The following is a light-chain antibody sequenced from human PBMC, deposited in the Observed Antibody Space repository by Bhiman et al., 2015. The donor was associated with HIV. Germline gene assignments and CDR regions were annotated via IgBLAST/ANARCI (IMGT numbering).Light chain of an antibody. V-gene: IGLV1-40*01. J-gene: IGLJ2*01. CDR2: GNN. Sequence: QSVLTQPPSVSGAPGQRVTISCTGSSSNIGAGYDVHWYQQLPGTAPKLLIYGNNNRPSGVPDRFSGSSSGNTASFTITGAQAEDEADYYCNSRDSSGNHLVFGGGTKLTVL. CDR3: NSRDSSGNHLV. CDR1: SSNIGAGYD.